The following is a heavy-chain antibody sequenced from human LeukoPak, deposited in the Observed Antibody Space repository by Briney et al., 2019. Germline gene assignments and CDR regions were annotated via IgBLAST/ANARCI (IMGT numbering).Heavy chain of an antibody. CDR2: ISSSSSTI. CDR1: GFTFSSYS. J-gene: IGHJ4*02. Sequence: GGSLRLSCAASGFTFSSYSMNWVRQAPGKGLEWVSYISSSSSTIYYADSVKGRFTISRDNAKNSLYLQMNSLRAEDTAVYYCARDPDFWSGYHLDYWGQGTLVTVSS. D-gene: IGHD3-3*01. V-gene: IGHV3-48*01. CDR3: ARDPDFWSGYHLDY.